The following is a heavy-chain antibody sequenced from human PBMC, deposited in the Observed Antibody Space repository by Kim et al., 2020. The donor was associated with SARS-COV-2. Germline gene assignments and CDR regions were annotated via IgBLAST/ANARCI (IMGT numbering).Heavy chain of an antibody. D-gene: IGHD2-2*01. CDR1: GFTFSSYS. CDR3: ASLPDQLLWRLGAFDI. V-gene: IGHV3-48*04. CDR2: ISSSSSTI. J-gene: IGHJ3*02. Sequence: GGSLRLSCAASGFTFSSYSMNWVRQAPGKGLEWVSYISSSSSTIYYADSVKGRFTISRDNAKNSLYLQMNSLRAEDTAVYYCASLPDQLLWRLGAFDIWGQGTMVTVSS.